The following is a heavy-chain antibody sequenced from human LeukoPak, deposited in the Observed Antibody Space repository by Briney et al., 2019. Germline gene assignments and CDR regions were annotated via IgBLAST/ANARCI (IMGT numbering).Heavy chain of an antibody. V-gene: IGHV3-9*01. CDR3: AKDPTSDYYDSSGYYSGAFDI. J-gene: IGHJ3*02. Sequence: PGGSLRLSCAASGFTFDDYAMHWVRQAPGKGLEWVSGISWNSGSIGYADSVKGRFTISRDNAKNSLYLQMNSLRAEDTALYYCAKDPTSDYYDSSGYYSGAFDIWGQGTMVTVSS. D-gene: IGHD3-22*01. CDR1: GFTFDDYA. CDR2: ISWNSGSI.